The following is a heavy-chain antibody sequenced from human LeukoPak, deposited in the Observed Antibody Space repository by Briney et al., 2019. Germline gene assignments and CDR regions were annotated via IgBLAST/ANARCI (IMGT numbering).Heavy chain of an antibody. D-gene: IGHD6-13*01. V-gene: IGHV5-10-1*01. CDR3: ARVLSSWSSYWFFDL. Sequence: GESLRISCKASGYSFTNYWISWVRQMPGKGLEWMGKIDPSDSYTNYSPSFQGHVTISADKSISTAYLQWSSLRASDTAMYYCARVLSSWSSYWFFDLWGRGTLVTVSS. CDR2: IDPSDSYT. CDR1: GYSFTNYW. J-gene: IGHJ2*01.